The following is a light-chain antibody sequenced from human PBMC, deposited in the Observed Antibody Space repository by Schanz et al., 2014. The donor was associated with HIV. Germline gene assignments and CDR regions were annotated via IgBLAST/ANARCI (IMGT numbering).Light chain of an antibody. Sequence: QSALTQPASVSGSPGQSITISCTGTTSDVGTYNLLSRYQQPPGKAPKLMIYEVSKRPSGVSIRFSGSKSGNTASLTISGLQAEDEAVYYCSSFTRGTTPVIFGGGTKLTVL. V-gene: IGLV2-14*02. CDR3: SSFTRGTTPVI. J-gene: IGLJ2*01. CDR1: TSDVGTYNL. CDR2: EVS.